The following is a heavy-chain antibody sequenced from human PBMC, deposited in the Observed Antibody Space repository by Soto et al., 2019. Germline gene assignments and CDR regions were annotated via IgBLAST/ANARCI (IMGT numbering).Heavy chain of an antibody. Sequence: PGGSLRLSCAASGFTVSSNYMSWVRQAPGKGLEWVSVIYSGGSTYYADSVKGRFTISRDNSKNTLYLQMNSLRAVDTAVYYCARETHWYFDYWGQGTLVTVSS. CDR1: GFTVSSNY. CDR2: IYSGGST. CDR3: ARETHWYFDY. V-gene: IGHV3-66*01. J-gene: IGHJ4*02.